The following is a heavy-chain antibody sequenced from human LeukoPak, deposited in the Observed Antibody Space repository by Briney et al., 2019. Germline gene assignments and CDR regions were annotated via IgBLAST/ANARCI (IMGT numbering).Heavy chain of an antibody. CDR1: GFTFSSYA. CDR3: ARAPPRIAAAGFFAFGI. D-gene: IGHD6-13*01. V-gene: IGHV3-30-3*01. J-gene: IGHJ3*02. CDR2: ISYDGSNK. Sequence: PGGSLRLSCAASGFTFSSYAMHWVRQAPGKGLEWVAVISYDGSNKYYADSVKGRFTISRDNSKNTLYLQMNSLRAEDTAVYYCARAPPRIAAAGFFAFGIWGQGTMVTVSS.